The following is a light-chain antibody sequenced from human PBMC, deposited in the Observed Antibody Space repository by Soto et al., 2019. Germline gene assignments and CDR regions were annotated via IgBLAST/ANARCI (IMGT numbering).Light chain of an antibody. J-gene: IGKJ1*01. CDR2: GAS. V-gene: IGKV3-20*01. Sequence: ESVLTKTRGTLCWARGERAAVSGRASQSVSSSYLAWYQQKPGQAPRLLIYGASSRATGIPDRFSGSGSGTDFTLTTAIPAPQQIPVYYPQHQGSAWTFGQGTKVDIK. CDR3: QHQGSAWT. CDR1: QSVSSSY.